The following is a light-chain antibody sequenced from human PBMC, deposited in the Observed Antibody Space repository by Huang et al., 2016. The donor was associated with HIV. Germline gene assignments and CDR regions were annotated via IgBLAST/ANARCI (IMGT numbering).Light chain of an antibody. V-gene: IGKV3D-20*01. CDR3: QQYGTSPRT. CDR1: QSVESNY. Sequence: EVVLTQSPATLSLSPGERATLSCGASQSVESNYLAWYQKRPCVAPRLVIYDASNRATGIPDRFSGSGSGTDFTLTISRLEPEDFAVYYCQQYGTSPRTFGQGTKVEIK. CDR2: DAS. J-gene: IGKJ1*01.